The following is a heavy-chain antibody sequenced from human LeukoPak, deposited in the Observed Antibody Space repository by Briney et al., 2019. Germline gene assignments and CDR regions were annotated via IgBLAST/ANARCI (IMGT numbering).Heavy chain of an antibody. V-gene: IGHV4-59*06. Sequence: SETLSLTCTVSGGSISSYYWSWIRQHPGKGLEWIGYIYYSGSTYYNPSLKSRVTISVDTSKNQFSLKVTSVTAADTAVYYCARPSGGTPLKRFDYWGQGTQVTVSS. D-gene: IGHD1-1*01. J-gene: IGHJ4*02. CDR3: ARPSGGTPLKRFDY. CDR2: IYYSGST. CDR1: GGSISSYY.